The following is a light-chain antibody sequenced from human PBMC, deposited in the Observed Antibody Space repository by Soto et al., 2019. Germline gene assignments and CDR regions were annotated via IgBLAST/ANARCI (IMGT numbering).Light chain of an antibody. CDR1: QSISSY. CDR2: KAS. CDR3: QQYHSYPLT. J-gene: IGKJ4*01. V-gene: IGKV1-5*03. Sequence: DIQMTQSPSTLSASVGDRVTITCRASQSISSYLAWYQQKPGIAPKVLIYKASSLESEVPSRFSGSGSGTDFTLTISSLQPDDLATYYCQQYHSYPLTFGGGTKVEIK.